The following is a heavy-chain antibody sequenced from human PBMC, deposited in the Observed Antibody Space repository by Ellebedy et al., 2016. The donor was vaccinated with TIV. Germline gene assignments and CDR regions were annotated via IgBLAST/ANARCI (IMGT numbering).Heavy chain of an antibody. CDR2: MNPNSGNT. D-gene: IGHD3-10*01. J-gene: IGHJ4*02. V-gene: IGHV1-8*02. CDR1: GYTFTGYY. CDR3: VRTYYYGSGSFEDY. Sequence: AASVKVSCKASGYTFTGYYMHWVRQAPGQGLEWMGWMNPNSGNTGYAQKFQGRVTMTRNTSISTAYMELSSLRSEDTAVYYCVRTYYYGSGSFEDYWGQGTLVTVSS.